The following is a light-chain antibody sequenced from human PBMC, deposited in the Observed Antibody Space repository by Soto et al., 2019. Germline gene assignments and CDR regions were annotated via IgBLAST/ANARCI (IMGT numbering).Light chain of an antibody. J-gene: IGKJ2*01. CDR3: QQYSSLPHT. V-gene: IGKV3-11*01. CDR2: DAS. Sequence: ENVLTQSPATLSLSPGERATLSCRASQSIGSYLAWYQQKPGQAPRLLIYDASNRAPGIPARFSGSGSETDFTLTIDSLEPEDFAVYYCQQYSSLPHTFGQGTKLEVK. CDR1: QSIGSY.